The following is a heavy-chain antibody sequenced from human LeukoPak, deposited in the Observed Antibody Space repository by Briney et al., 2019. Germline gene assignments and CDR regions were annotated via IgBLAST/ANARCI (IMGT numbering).Heavy chain of an antibody. CDR3: AGTCITIRTAPCNWFDP. Sequence: GASVKVSCKASGGTFSSYAISWVRQAPGQGLEWMGGIIPIFGTANYAQKFQGRVTITADESTSTAYMELSSLRSEDTAVYYCAGTCITIRTAPCNWFDPWGQGTLVTVSS. V-gene: IGHV1-69*13. D-gene: IGHD3-3*01. J-gene: IGHJ5*02. CDR2: IIPIFGTA. CDR1: GGTFSSYA.